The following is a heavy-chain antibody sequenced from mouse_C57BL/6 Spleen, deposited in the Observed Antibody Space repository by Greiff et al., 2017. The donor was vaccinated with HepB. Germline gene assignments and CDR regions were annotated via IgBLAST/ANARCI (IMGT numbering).Heavy chain of an antibody. CDR3: ARSLIYYYGSGAMDY. V-gene: IGHV1-18*01. J-gene: IGHJ4*01. CDR1: GYTFTDYN. Sequence: EVQLQQSGPELVKPGASVKIPCKASGYTFTDYNMDWVKQSHGKSLEWIGDINPNNGGTIYNQKFKGKATLTVDKSSSTAYMELRSLTSEDTAVYYCARSLIYYYGSGAMDYWGQGTSVTVSS. D-gene: IGHD1-1*01. CDR2: INPNNGGT.